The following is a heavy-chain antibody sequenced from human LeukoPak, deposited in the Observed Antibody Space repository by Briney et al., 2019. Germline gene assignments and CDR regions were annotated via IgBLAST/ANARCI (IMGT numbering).Heavy chain of an antibody. CDR2: IYYSGST. CDR3: ARADTVVINYFDY. Sequence: PSGTLSLTCTVSGGSISSGGYYWSWIRQHPGKGLEWIGYIYYSGSTYYNPSLKSRVTISVDTSKNQFSLKLSSVTAADTAVYYCARADTVVINYFDYWGQGTLVTVSS. CDR1: GGSISSGGYY. V-gene: IGHV4-31*03. D-gene: IGHD4-23*01. J-gene: IGHJ4*02.